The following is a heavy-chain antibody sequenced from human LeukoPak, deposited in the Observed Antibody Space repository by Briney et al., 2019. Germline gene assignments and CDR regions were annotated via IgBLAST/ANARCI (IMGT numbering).Heavy chain of an antibody. CDR3: ARDNIVVVAATKAYYFDY. V-gene: IGHV4-61*02. CDR1: GDSISSGDYY. D-gene: IGHD2-15*01. J-gene: IGHJ4*02. CDR2: ISSSGST. Sequence: PSETLSLTCTVSGDSISSGDYYWSWIRQPAGKGLEWIGRISSSGSTNYNPSLKSRVTMSVDTSKNQFSLKLSSVTAADTAVYYCARDNIVVVAATKAYYFDYWGQGTLVTVSS.